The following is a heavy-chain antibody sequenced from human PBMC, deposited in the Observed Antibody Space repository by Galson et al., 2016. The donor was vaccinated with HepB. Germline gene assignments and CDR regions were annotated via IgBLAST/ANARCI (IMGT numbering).Heavy chain of an antibody. CDR1: AFSFSRYG. CDR2: ISYDGRNK. CDR3: AKEVRGQLWHNSFDD. V-gene: IGHV3-30*18. J-gene: IGHJ4*02. Sequence: SLRLSCAASAFSFSRYGMHRVRQAPGKGLEWVAVISYDGRNKYYVDSVKDRFSISRENSKNTLYLQMNNLRVEDTAVYYCAKEVRGQLWHNSFDDWGQGILVSVSS. D-gene: IGHD5-18*01.